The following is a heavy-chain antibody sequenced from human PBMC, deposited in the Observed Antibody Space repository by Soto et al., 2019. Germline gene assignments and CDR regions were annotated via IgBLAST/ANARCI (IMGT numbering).Heavy chain of an antibody. CDR3: LRGSADPLLVVVAVPFCTYF. V-gene: IGHV1-2*02. J-gene: IGHJ4*02. CDR2: MHPNNGGT. D-gene: IGHD2-15*01. Sequence: ASVKVSCKASGYTFSDYYLHWVRQAPGQALEWVGWMHPNNGGTNYAQKFRGRVTMTRDTSITTAFMELSSLIADDTAVYYCLRGSADPLLVVVAVPFCTYFWGQGTLFTVSS. CDR1: GYTFSDYY.